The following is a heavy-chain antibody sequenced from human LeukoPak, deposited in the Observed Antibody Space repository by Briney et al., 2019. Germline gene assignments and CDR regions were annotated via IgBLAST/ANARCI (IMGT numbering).Heavy chain of an antibody. D-gene: IGHD3-10*01. CDR3: ARGTYYYGSGSYYSFDY. CDR1: GGSISSYY. CDR2: IYTSGST. J-gene: IGHJ4*02. Sequence: SETLSLTCTVSGGSISSYYWSWIRQPAGKGLEWIGRIYTSGSTNYSPSLKSRVTMSVDTSKNQFSLKLSSVTAADTAVYYCARGTYYYGSGSYYSFDYWGQGTLVTVSS. V-gene: IGHV4-4*07.